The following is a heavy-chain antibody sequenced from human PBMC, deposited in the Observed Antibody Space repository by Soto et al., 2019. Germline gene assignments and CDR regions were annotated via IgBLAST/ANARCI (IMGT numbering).Heavy chain of an antibody. V-gene: IGHV3-30*18. D-gene: IGHD5-12*01. J-gene: IGHJ6*02. Sequence: QVQLVESGGGVVQPGRSLRLSCAASGFTFSSYGMHWVRQAPGKGLEWVAVISYDGSNKYYADSVKGRFTISRDNSKNTLYRQMNSLRAEDTAVYYCAKDGYIGAVYYYGMDVWGQGTTVTVSS. CDR1: GFTFSSYG. CDR2: ISYDGSNK. CDR3: AKDGYIGAVYYYGMDV.